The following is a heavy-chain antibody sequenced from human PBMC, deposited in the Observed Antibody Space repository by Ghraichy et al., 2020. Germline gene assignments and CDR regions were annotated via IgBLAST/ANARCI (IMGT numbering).Heavy chain of an antibody. D-gene: IGHD3-16*01. CDR2: ISYSGIT. V-gene: IGHV4-39*07. CDR1: GASISSSDYY. Sequence: SETLSLTCAVSGASISSSDYYWGWFRQSPGKGLEWIGTISYSGITYYGPSLKSRVTISIDTSKNHFSLKLNSVTAADTAMYYCARDRAFGGLKNWFDPWGQGTLVTVSS. CDR3: ARDRAFGGLKNWFDP. J-gene: IGHJ5*02.